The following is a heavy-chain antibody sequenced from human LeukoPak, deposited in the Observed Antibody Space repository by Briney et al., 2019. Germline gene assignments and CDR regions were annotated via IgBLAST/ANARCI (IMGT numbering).Heavy chain of an antibody. D-gene: IGHD3-9*01. CDR1: GGSISIYY. J-gene: IGHJ5*02. Sequence: SSETLSLTCTVSGGSISIYYWSWIRQTAGKGLEWIGRVYTSGSTNYNPSLKSRVTMSVDTSKNQFSLKLSSVTAADTAVYYCARELGDILTGYSDPWGQGTLVTVSS. V-gene: IGHV4-4*07. CDR2: VYTSGST. CDR3: ARELGDILTGYSDP.